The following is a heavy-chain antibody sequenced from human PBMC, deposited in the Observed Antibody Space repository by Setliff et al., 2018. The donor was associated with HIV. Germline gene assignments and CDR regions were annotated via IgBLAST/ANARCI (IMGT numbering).Heavy chain of an antibody. V-gene: IGHV4-34*01. CDR3: AREIYGGNSRPFDY. Sequence: NPSETLSLTCAVYGRSLSGYYWSWIRQPPGKGLEWIGEINQSGSTNYNPSLKSRVTISVDTSKNQFSLKLSSVTAADTAVYYCAREIYGGNSRPFDYWGQGTQVTVSS. CDR1: GRSLSGYY. CDR2: INQSGST. D-gene: IGHD4-17*01. J-gene: IGHJ4*02.